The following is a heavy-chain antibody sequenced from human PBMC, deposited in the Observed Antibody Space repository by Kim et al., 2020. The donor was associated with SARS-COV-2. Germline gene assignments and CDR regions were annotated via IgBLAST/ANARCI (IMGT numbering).Heavy chain of an antibody. CDR3: ARIPDYYDSSRAFDY. J-gene: IGHJ4*02. V-gene: IGHV5-10-1*01. CDR1: GYSFTSYW. D-gene: IGHD3-22*01. CDR2: IDPSDSYT. Sequence: GESLKISCKGSGYSFTSYWISWVRQMPGKGLEWMGRIDPSDSYTNYSPSFQGHVTISADKSISTAYLQWSSLKASDTAMYYCARIPDYYDSSRAFDYWGQGTLVTVSS.